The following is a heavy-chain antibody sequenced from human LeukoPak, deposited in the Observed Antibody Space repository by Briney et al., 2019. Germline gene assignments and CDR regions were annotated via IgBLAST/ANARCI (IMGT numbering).Heavy chain of an antibody. D-gene: IGHD3-16*01. J-gene: IGHJ4*02. V-gene: IGHV1-46*01. Sequence: ASVKVSCKASGYTFTSYYMHWVRQAPGQGLEWMGIINPSGGSKSYAQKFQGRVTMTRDTSTSTVYMELSSLRSEDTAVYYCARDLPGGVVDYWGQGTLVTVSS. CDR2: INPSGGSK. CDR1: GYTFTSYY. CDR3: ARDLPGGVVDY.